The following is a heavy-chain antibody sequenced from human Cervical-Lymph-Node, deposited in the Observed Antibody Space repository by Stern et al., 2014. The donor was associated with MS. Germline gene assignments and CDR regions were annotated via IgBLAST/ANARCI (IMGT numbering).Heavy chain of an antibody. Sequence: QVQLVESGPGLVKPSETLSLTCGVSGASVTSYYWTWMRQPPGKGLEWIGCISFTGGTNYNPSLKRRVTMSVDPSQHHVSLQFSPVAAADTAVYYCARNDYNKGEAGFDPWGQGTLVTVSS. CDR2: ISFTGGT. CDR1: GASVTSYY. V-gene: IGHV4-59*02. D-gene: IGHD3-10*01. J-gene: IGHJ5*02. CDR3: ARNDYNKGEAGFDP.